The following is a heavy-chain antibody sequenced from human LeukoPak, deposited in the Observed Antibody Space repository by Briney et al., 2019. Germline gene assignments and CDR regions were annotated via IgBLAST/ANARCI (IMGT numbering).Heavy chain of an antibody. CDR3: AHRRDYGDPGDYFDY. Sequence: SGPTLAKPPHTLTLPCTFSGFSLSTTGGGVAWIRQPPGKALEWLALIYWDDDKRYSPSMKSRLTITKDTSKKQVVLTMTNMDTVDTATYYCAHRRDYGDPGDYFDYWGQGTLVTVSS. J-gene: IGHJ4*02. CDR1: GFSLSTTGGG. D-gene: IGHD4-17*01. V-gene: IGHV2-5*02. CDR2: IYWDDDK.